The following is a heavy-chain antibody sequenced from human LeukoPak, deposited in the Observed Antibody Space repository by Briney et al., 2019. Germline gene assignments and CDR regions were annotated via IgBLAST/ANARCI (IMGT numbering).Heavy chain of an antibody. CDR3: AKDGGIRRAAY. V-gene: IGHV3-9*01. CDR2: IGWNSGSI. CDR1: GFTFDGYA. Sequence: GGSLRLSCAASGFTFDGYAMHWVRQAPGKGLEWVSGIGWNSGSIGYADSVKGRFTISRDNAKNSLYLQMNSLRAEDTALYCCAKDGGIRRAAYWGQGTLVTVSS. D-gene: IGHD2-15*01. J-gene: IGHJ4*02.